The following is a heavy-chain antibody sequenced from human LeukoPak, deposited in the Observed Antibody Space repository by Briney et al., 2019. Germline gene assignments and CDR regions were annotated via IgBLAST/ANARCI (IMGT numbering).Heavy chain of an antibody. V-gene: IGHV4-39*01. CDR3: ARDCLPGAAGDEGFDY. Sequence: PSETLSLTCTVSGGSISSSSYYWGWIRQPPGKGLEWIGSIYYSGSTYYNPSLKSRVTISVDTSKNQFSLKLSSVTAADTAVYYCARDCLPGAAGDEGFDYWGQGTLVTVSS. CDR2: IYYSGST. D-gene: IGHD6-13*01. CDR1: GGSISSSSYY. J-gene: IGHJ4*02.